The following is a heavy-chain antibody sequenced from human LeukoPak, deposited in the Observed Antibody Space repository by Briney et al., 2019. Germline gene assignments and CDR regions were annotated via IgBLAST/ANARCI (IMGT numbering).Heavy chain of an antibody. D-gene: IGHD6-19*01. CDR1: GGSIGTNY. J-gene: IGHJ4*02. Sequence: SETLSLTCTVSGGSIGTNYWTWIRQPPGKGLEWIGRIYTSGSTNYNPSLKSRVTMSVDTSKNQFSLKLSSVTAADTAVYYCASKGLDYSSGWAFDYWGQGTLVTVSS. V-gene: IGHV4-4*07. CDR3: ASKGLDYSSGWAFDY. CDR2: IYTSGST.